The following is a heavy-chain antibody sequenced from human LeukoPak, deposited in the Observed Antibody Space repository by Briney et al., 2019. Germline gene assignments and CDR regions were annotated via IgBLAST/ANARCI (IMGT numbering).Heavy chain of an antibody. CDR1: GYSISSGYY. CDR3: ARDSRQVGVDDY. J-gene: IGHJ4*02. Sequence: SETLSLTCTVSGYSISSGYYWGWIRQLPGKGLEWIGSIYHSGSTYYNPSLKSRVTISVDTSKNQFSLKLSSVTAADTALYYCARDSRQVGVDDYWGQGTLVTVSS. CDR2: IYHSGST. D-gene: IGHD1-26*01. V-gene: IGHV4-38-2*02.